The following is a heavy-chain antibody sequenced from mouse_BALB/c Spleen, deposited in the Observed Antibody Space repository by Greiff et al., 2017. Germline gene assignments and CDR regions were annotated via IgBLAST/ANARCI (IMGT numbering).Heavy chain of an antibody. CDR1: GFTFTDDY. J-gene: IGHJ4*01. Sequence: EVKLVESGGGLVQPGGSLRLSCATSGFTFTDDYMSWVRQPPGKALEWLGFIRNKANGYTTEYSASVKGRFTISRDNSQSILYLQMNTLRAEDSATYYCARDRKDRDYYDSYAMDYWGQGTSVTVSS. CDR3: ARDRKDRDYYDSYAMDY. D-gene: IGHD1-1*01. CDR2: IRNKANGYTT. V-gene: IGHV7-3*02.